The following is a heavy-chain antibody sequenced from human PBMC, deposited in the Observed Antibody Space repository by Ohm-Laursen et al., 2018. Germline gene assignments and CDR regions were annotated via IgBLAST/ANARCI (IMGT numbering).Heavy chain of an antibody. CDR3: ARHTNYYDSSGYFDY. V-gene: IGHV5-51*01. J-gene: IGHJ4*02. D-gene: IGHD3-22*01. CDR2: IYPGDSDT. Sequence: ESLRISCKGSGYSFTSYWIGWVRQMPGKGLEWMGIIYPGDSDTRYSPSFQGQVTISADKSISTAYLQWSSLKASDTAMYYCARHTNYYDSSGYFDYWGQGTLVTVSS. CDR1: GYSFTSYW.